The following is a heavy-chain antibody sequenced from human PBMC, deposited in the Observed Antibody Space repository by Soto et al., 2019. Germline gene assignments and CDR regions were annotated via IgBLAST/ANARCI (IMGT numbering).Heavy chain of an antibody. CDR3: TRNTYYYDSSGLIFDY. J-gene: IGHJ4*02. V-gene: IGHV4-59*01. Sequence: TSETLSLTCTVSGGSISSYYWSWIRQPPGKGLEWIGYIYYSGSTNYNPSLKSRVTISVDTSKNQFSMKLSSLTAADTAVYYCTRNTYYYDSSGLIFDYGGQGTLVTVSS. CDR1: GGSISSYY. D-gene: IGHD3-22*01. CDR2: IYYSGST.